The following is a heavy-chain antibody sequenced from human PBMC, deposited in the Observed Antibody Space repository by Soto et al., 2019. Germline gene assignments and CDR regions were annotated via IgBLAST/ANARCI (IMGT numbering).Heavy chain of an antibody. V-gene: IGHV4-30-2*01. CDR2: IYHSGST. J-gene: IGHJ4*02. CDR1: GGSISSGGYS. Sequence: QLQLQESGSGLVKPSQTLSLTCAVSGGSISSGGYSWSWIRQPPGKGLEWIGYIYHSGSTYYNPSLKSRVTISVDRSKNQFSLKLSSVTAADTAVYYCASLRRDGYNSQHFDYWGQGTLVTVSS. CDR3: ASLRRDGYNSQHFDY. D-gene: IGHD5-12*01.